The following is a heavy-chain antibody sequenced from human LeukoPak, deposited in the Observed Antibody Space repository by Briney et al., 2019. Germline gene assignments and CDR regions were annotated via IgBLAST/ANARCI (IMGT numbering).Heavy chain of an antibody. CDR2: IYYSGST. CDR3: AREPIVVVVAATSYYYYYGMDV. J-gene: IGHJ6*04. Sequence: PSETLSLTCTVSGGSIISGAYYWSWIRQHPGKGLEWIGYIYYSGSTYYNPSLKSRVTISVDTSKNQFSLKISSVTAADTAVYYCAREPIVVVVAATSYYYYYGMDVWGKGTTVTVSS. V-gene: IGHV4-31*03. CDR1: GGSIISGAYY. D-gene: IGHD2-15*01.